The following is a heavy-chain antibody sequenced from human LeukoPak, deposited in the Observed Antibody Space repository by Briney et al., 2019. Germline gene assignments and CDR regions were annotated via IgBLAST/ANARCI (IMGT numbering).Heavy chain of an antibody. Sequence: GGSLRLSCAASGITFSDHYMSWIRQAPGKGLEWISSISSCSSYIYYADSVKGRFTISRDNAKNSLYLQMNSLRAEDTAVYYCARQFIDYNILTGYYSYFDYWGQGTLVTVSS. D-gene: IGHD3-9*01. CDR1: GITFSDHY. V-gene: IGHV3-11*06. CDR3: ARQFIDYNILTGYYSYFDY. J-gene: IGHJ4*02. CDR2: ISSCSSYI.